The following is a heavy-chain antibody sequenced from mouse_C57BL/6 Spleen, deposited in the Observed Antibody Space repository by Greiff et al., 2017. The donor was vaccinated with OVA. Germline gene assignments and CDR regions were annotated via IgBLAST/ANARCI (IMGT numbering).Heavy chain of an antibody. V-gene: IGHV5-17*01. CDR1: GFTFSDYG. Sequence: VQLMESGGGLVKPGGSLKLSCAASGFTFSDYGMHWVRQAPEKGLEWVAYISSGSSTIYYADTVKGRFTISRDNAKNTLFLQMTSLRSEDTAMYYCARGSNYGFPFDYWGQGTTLTVSS. D-gene: IGHD2-5*01. CDR2: ISSGSSTI. CDR3: ARGSNYGFPFDY. J-gene: IGHJ2*01.